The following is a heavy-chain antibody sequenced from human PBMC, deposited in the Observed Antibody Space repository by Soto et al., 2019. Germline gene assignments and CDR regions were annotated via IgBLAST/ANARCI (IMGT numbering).Heavy chain of an antibody. V-gene: IGHV4-59*01. Sequence: TSETLSLTCTVSGGSISSYYWSWIRQPPGKGLEWIGYIYYSGSTNYNPSLKSRVTISVDTSKNQFSLKLSSVTAADTAVYYCARVWFSPDVYYYYGMDVGAQGNTFTVS. D-gene: IGHD3-10*01. CDR2: IYYSGST. J-gene: IGHJ6*02. CDR1: GGSISSYY. CDR3: ARVWFSPDVYYYYGMDV.